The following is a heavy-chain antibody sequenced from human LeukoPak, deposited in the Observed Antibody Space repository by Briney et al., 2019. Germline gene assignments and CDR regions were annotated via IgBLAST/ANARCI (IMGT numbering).Heavy chain of an antibody. Sequence: GASVKLSFNSTGYTFTIYYLQWDRQAPGQGLEWMGWINPNSGGTEYAQRFQGRVTMTRDKSISTAYLELSRLRSDDTAVYYCARDHCSANSCYEGYYHGVDVWGQGTTVTVSS. J-gene: IGHJ6*02. CDR2: INPNSGGT. V-gene: IGHV1-2*02. CDR1: GYTFTIYY. CDR3: ARDHCSANSCYEGYYHGVDV. D-gene: IGHD2-2*01.